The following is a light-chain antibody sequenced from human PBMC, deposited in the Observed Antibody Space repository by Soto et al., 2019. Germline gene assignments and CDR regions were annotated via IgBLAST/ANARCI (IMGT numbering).Light chain of an antibody. CDR1: QSVSSNY. CDR3: QQYCSTPHMYT. Sequence: EIVLTQSPGTLSLSPGERATLSCRASQSVSSNYLAWYQQKPGQAPRLLFYGASSSATGIPDRFSGSRSGTDFTLTISRLEPEDFAVYYCQQYCSTPHMYTFGQGTKLE. V-gene: IGKV3-20*01. J-gene: IGKJ2*01. CDR2: GAS.